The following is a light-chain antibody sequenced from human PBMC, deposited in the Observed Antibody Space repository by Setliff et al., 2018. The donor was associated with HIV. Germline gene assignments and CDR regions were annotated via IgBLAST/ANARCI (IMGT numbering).Light chain of an antibody. J-gene: IGLJ3*02. CDR2: RNN. CDR1: SSNIGSNY. CDR3: AAWDDSLSGWV. V-gene: IGLV1-47*01. Sequence: QSVLTQQPSASGTTGQRVTIYCSGSSSNIGSNYVYWYQQFPGTAPKLLIYRNNQRPSGVPDRFSGSRSGTSASLAISGLRSEDEADYYCAAWDDSLSGWVFGGGTKVTVL.